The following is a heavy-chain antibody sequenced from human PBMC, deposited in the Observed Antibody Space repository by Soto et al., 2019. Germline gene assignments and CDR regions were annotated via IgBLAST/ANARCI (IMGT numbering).Heavy chain of an antibody. CDR1: GFTFSSYS. D-gene: IGHD6-19*01. CDR3: ARVSANSSGWYKAFDI. V-gene: IGHV3-21*01. CDR2: ISSSSSYI. J-gene: IGHJ3*02. Sequence: EVQLVESGGGLVKPGGSLRLSCAASGFTFSSYSMNWVRQAPGKGLEWVSSISSSSSYIYYADSVKGRFTISRDKAKNSLSLQMNSLRAEDPAVYYCARVSANSSGWYKAFDIWRQGTMVTVSS.